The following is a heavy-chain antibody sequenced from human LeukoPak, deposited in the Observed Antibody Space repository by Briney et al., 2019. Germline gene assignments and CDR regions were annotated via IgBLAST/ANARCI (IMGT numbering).Heavy chain of an antibody. J-gene: IGHJ3*02. D-gene: IGHD6-13*01. V-gene: IGHV3-30*18. Sequence: HPGGSLRLSCAASGFTFSSYGMHWVRQAPGKGLEWVAVISYDGSNKYYADSVKGRFTISRDNSKNTLYLQMNSLRAEDTAVYYCAKDLTNIAEDAFDIWGQGTMVTVSS. CDR1: GFTFSSYG. CDR2: ISYDGSNK. CDR3: AKDLTNIAEDAFDI.